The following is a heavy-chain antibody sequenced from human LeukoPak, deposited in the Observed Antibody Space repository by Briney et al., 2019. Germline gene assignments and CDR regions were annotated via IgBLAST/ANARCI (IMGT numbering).Heavy chain of an antibody. J-gene: IGHJ4*02. V-gene: IGHV4-34*01. D-gene: IGHD3-16*01. CDR1: GGSFSGYY. CDR3: ARRLWGYYFDY. Sequence: SETLSLTCAVYGGSFSGYYWSWIRQPPGKGLEWIGEINHSGSTNYNPSLKSRVTISVDTSKNQFPLKLSSVAAADTAVYYCARRLWGYYFDYWGQGTLVTVSS. CDR2: INHSGST.